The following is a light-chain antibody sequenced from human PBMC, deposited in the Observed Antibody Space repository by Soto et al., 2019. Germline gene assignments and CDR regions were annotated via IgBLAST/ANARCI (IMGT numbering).Light chain of an antibody. CDR3: SSYAGPNCFRGV. J-gene: IGLJ3*02. V-gene: IGLV2-8*01. Sequence: QSALTQSPSASGSPGQSVTISCTGTSSDVGAYNYVSWYQQHPGKVPKLMIYDVTKRPSGVPDRFSGSKSGNTASLTVSGHQAEDEADYYCSSYAGPNCFRGVFGGGTNLPVL. CDR2: DVT. CDR1: SSDVGAYNY.